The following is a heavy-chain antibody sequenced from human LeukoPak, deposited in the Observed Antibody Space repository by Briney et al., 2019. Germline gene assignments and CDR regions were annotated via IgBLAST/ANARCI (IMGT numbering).Heavy chain of an antibody. CDR1: GGSFSGYY. Sequence: SETLSLTCAVYGGSFSGYYWSWIRQPPGKGLEWIGYIYYNGNTDYNPSLKSRVTISVDTSKNQFSLKVNSVTAANTAVYYCARTHPFGYSYGPYFDYWGQGTLVTVSS. D-gene: IGHD5-18*01. V-gene: IGHV4-59*08. CDR3: ARTHPFGYSYGPYFDY. CDR2: IYYNGNT. J-gene: IGHJ4*02.